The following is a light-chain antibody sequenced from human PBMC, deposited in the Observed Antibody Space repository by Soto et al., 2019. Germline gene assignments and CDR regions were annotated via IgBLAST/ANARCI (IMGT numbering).Light chain of an antibody. J-gene: IGKJ4*01. CDR3: QQLRMYPST. CDR2: KAS. V-gene: IGKV1-5*03. Sequence: DIQMTQSPSSLSASVGDRVTITCRASQSISSWLAWYQQKPGKAPKLLIYKASSLESGVPSRFSGSRSGTDFALTITSLQAEDFATYYCQQLRMYPSTFGGGTKVDIK. CDR1: QSISSW.